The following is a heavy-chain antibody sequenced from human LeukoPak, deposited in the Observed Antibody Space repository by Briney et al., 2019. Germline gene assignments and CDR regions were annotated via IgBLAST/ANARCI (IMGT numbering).Heavy chain of an antibody. CDR2: IYYSGST. J-gene: IGHJ4*02. V-gene: IGHV4-59*08. D-gene: IGHD6-13*01. CDR1: GGSISSYY. CDR3: ARHVGGSWYFDY. Sequence: PSETLSLTCTVSGGSISSYYWSWIRQPPGKGLEWIGYIYYSGSTNYNPSLKSRVTISVDTSKNQFSLKLSSVTAADTAVYYCARHVGGSWYFDYWGQGTLVTVSS.